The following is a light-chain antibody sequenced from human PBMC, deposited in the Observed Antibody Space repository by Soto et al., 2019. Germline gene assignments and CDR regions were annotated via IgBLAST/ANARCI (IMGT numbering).Light chain of an antibody. CDR1: QSITKY. CDR2: GAS. V-gene: IGKV1-39*01. J-gene: IGKJ4*01. CDR3: QQSHSLPRT. Sequence: DVQMTQSPSSLSASVGDRVSITCRASQSITKYLNWYQQKPGTAPKLFIYGASSLQSGVPLRFSGSGFGTDFTLNISSLHPEDVATYYYQQSHSLPRTFGGGTKLEIK.